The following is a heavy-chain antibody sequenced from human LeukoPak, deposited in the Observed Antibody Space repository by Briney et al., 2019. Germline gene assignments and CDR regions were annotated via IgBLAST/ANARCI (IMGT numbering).Heavy chain of an antibody. CDR2: ISGSGGST. Sequence: SGGSLRLSCAASGFTFSSYAMSWVRQAPGKGLEWVSAISGSGGSTYYADSVKGRFTISRDNSKNTLYLQMNSLRAEDTAVYYCAKGRGHLRYSRGYFDYWGQGTLVTVSS. CDR3: AKGRGHLRYSRGYFDY. V-gene: IGHV3-23*01. J-gene: IGHJ4*02. D-gene: IGHD1-26*01. CDR1: GFTFSSYA.